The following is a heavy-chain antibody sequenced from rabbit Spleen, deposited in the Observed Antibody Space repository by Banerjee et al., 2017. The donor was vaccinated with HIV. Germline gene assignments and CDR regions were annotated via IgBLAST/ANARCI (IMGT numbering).Heavy chain of an antibody. CDR1: GFDFSSNA. V-gene: IGHV1S47*01. D-gene: IGHD1-1*01. CDR2: IYTGDGST. CDR3: ARGGSDYYLTHLYL. Sequence: QERLVESGGGLVQPEGSLTLTCKASGFDFSSNAMCWVRQAPGKGPEWIACIYTGDGSTYYASWANGRFTISKTSSTTVTLEMTSLTVADTATYFCARGGSDYYLTHLYLWGPGTLVTVS. J-gene: IGHJ2*01.